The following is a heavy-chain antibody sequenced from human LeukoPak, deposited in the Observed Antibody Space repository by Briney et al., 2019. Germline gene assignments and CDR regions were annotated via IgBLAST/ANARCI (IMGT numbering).Heavy chain of an antibody. CDR1: GYTFTSYG. D-gene: IGHD2-15*01. CDR3: ARDSVCSGGSCYSHYFDY. Sequence: GASVKVSCKASGYTFTSYGISWVRQAPGQGLEWMGWISAYNGNTNYAQKLQDRVTMTTDTSTSTAYMELRSLRSDDTAVYYCARDSVCSGGSCYSHYFDYWGQGTLVTVSS. V-gene: IGHV1-18*04. J-gene: IGHJ4*02. CDR2: ISAYNGNT.